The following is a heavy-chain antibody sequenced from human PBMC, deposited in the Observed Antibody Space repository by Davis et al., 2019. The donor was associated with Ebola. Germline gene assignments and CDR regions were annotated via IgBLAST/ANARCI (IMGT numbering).Heavy chain of an antibody. CDR3: GKGSGKPPFWYYYYGMDV. J-gene: IGHJ6*02. V-gene: IGHV3-23*01. D-gene: IGHD3-10*01. Sequence: GGSLRLSFAASGFTFSSYSMNWVRQAPGQGLEWVSTISGSGGITYYADSVKGRFTISRDNSKNTLYLQMNSLRAEDTAVYYCGKGSGKPPFWYYYYGMDVWGQGTTVTVSS. CDR1: GFTFSSYS. CDR2: ISGSGGIT.